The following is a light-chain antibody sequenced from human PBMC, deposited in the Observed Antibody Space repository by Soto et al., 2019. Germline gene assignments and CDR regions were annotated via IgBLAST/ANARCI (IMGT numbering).Light chain of an antibody. CDR1: SRDVGGQNY. CDR2: AVS. Sequence: QSVLTQPPSASGSPGQSVAISCTGTSRDVGGQNYVSWYQQHPSKAPKLIIYAVSNRPSGVPDRFSGSKSGNTASLTISGLRAEDEADYYCCSHAGNNNYVFGTGTKLTVL. J-gene: IGLJ1*01. CDR3: CSHAGNNNYV. V-gene: IGLV2-8*01.